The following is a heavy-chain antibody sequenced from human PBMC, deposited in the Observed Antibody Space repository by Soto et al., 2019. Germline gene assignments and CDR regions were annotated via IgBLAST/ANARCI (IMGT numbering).Heavy chain of an antibody. J-gene: IGHJ4*02. V-gene: IGHV1-69*13. Sequence: AVKVSCKASGGKFSSYAISWVRQAPGQGLEWMGGIIPIFGTANYAQKFQGRVTITADESTSTAYMELSSLRSEDTAVYYCARAQHSSGPFDYWGQGTLVTVSS. CDR2: IIPIFGTA. CDR1: GGKFSSYA. CDR3: ARAQHSSGPFDY. D-gene: IGHD6-19*01.